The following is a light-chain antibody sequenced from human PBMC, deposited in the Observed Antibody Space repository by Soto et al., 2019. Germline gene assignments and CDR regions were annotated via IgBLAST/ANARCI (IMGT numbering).Light chain of an antibody. CDR2: DAS. Sequence: DIQITQSPSTLSASEGDGVTITRRASQSISRWLAWYQQKPGKAPKLLIYDASSLESGVPSRFSGSGSGTEFTLTISSLQSDDFATYYCQQYNNWSGLTLRGGTKVDLK. CDR1: QSISRW. J-gene: IGKJ4*01. V-gene: IGKV1-5*01. CDR3: QQYNNWSGLT.